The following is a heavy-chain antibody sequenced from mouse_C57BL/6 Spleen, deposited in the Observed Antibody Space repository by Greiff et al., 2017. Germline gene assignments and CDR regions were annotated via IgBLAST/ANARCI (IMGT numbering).Heavy chain of an antibody. V-gene: IGHV1-80*01. CDR2: IYPGDGDT. CDR3: ARATGYVNYGWFAY. J-gene: IGHJ3*01. D-gene: IGHD2-1*01. CDR1: GYAFSSYW. Sequence: VQLQQSGAELVKPGASVKISCKASGYAFSSYWMNWVKQRPGKGLEWIGQIYPGDGDTNYNGKFKGKATLTADKPSSTAYMQLSSLTSEDSAVYFCARATGYVNYGWFAYWGKGTLVTVSA.